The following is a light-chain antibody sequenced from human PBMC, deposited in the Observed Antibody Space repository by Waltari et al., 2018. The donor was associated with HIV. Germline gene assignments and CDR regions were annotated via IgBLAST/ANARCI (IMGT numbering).Light chain of an antibody. CDR2: ATY. CDR1: QSVAMSY. CDR3: QQFTTPTWT. J-gene: IGKJ1*01. V-gene: IGKV3-20*01. Sequence: EIVLTQSPRTLSVSPGERVTLSCRASQSVAMSYLAWYQQKFGQAPRLLISATYTRAAGVPERFTSWGSETHFTLTISRLEPEDSAVYFCQQFTTPTWTFGQGTKVEI.